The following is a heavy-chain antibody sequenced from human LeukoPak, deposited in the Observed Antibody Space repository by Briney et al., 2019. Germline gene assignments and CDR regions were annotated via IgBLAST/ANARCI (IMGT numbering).Heavy chain of an antibody. CDR3: ARHRGYSYGSNGKFDY. CDR2: IYYSGST. V-gene: IGHV4-39*01. CDR1: GGSISSSSYY. D-gene: IGHD5-18*01. Sequence: PSETLSLTCTVSGGSISSSSYYWGWIRQPPGKGLEWIGSIYYSGSTNYNPSLKSRVTISVDTSKNQFSLKPSSVTAAGTAVYYCARHRGYSYGSNGKFDYWGQGTLVTVSS. J-gene: IGHJ4*02.